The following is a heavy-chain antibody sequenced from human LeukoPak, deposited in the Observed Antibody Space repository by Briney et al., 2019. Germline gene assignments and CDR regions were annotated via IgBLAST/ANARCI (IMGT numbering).Heavy chain of an antibody. D-gene: IGHD3-22*01. J-gene: IGHJ4*02. CDR3: AREGYYDSSGQD. CDR1: GFTVSSNY. V-gene: IGHV3-53*01. Sequence: GGSLRLSCAASGFTVSSNYMSWVRQAPGEGLEWVSVIYSGGSTSYADSVKGRFTISRDNSKNTLYLQMNSLRAEDTAVYYCAREGYYDSSGQDWGQGTLVTVSS. CDR2: IYSGGST.